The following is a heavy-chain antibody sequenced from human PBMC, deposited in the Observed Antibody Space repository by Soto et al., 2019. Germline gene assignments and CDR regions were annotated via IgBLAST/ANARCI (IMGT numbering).Heavy chain of an antibody. V-gene: IGHV3-23*04. CDR1: GFTFSDYA. D-gene: IGHD2-2*01. J-gene: IGHJ6*02. CDR3: AKDSRNVSVSAARVYGMDV. Sequence: EAQVVESGGGVVPPGGSLRLSCAGSGFTFSDYAMTWVRQAPGKGLEWVSTTRSNGEYTYYGDSAKGRFTVSRDNYKNTLYLEMSSVRAEDTAVYYCAKDSRNVSVSAARVYGMDVWGQGTTVTLSS. CDR2: TRSNGEYT.